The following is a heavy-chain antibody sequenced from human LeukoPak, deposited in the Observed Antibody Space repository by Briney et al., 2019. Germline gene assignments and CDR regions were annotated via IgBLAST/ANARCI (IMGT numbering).Heavy chain of an antibody. CDR2: INEDGSST. J-gene: IGHJ4*02. V-gene: IGHV3-74*01. D-gene: IGHD3-10*01. Sequence: PGGSLRLSCAASGFTFSNYAMSWVRQAPGKGLEWVSRINEDGSSTSYADSVRGRFTISRDNAKNILYLQMNSLRTEDTAVYYCTRDTFGARDSWGQGTLVTVSS. CDR1: GFTFSNYA. CDR3: TRDTFGARDS.